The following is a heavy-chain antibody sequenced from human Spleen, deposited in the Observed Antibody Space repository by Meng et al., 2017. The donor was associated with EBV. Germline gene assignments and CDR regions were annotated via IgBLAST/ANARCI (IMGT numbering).Heavy chain of an antibody. Sequence: QVQLVQSWAEVKKPGASVTVSCKASGYTITSYAMHWVRQAPGQRLEWMGWINAGNGNTKYSQKFQGRVTITRDTSASTAYMELSSLRSEDTAVYYCARDLSVYASGWYWGQGTLVTVSS. J-gene: IGHJ4*02. D-gene: IGHD6-19*01. CDR3: ARDLSVYASGWY. CDR1: GYTITSYA. V-gene: IGHV1-3*01. CDR2: INAGNGNT.